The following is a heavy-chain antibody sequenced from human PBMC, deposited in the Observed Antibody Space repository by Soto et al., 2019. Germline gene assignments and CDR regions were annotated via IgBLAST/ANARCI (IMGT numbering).Heavy chain of an antibody. CDR2: INAGNGNT. D-gene: IGHD6-13*01. V-gene: IGHV1-3*01. J-gene: IGHJ4*02. Sequence: ASVKVSCKGSGYTFTSYAMHWVRQAPGQRLEWMGWINAGNGNTKYSQKFQGRVTITRDTSASTAYMELSSLRSEDTAVYYCARVDPGIAAADYWGQGTLVTVS. CDR3: ARVDPGIAAADY. CDR1: GYTFTSYA.